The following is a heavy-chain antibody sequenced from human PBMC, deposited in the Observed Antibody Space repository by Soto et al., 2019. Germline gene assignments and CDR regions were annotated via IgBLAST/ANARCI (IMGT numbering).Heavy chain of an antibody. Sequence: QVQLVQSGAEVKKPGASVKVSCKASGYTFTSYGISWVRQAPGQGLEWMGWISAYNGNTNYAQKLQGRVTTTTDTSTSTAYMELRSLRSDDTAVYYCARDPAYYDSSGYALDIWGQGTMVTVSS. CDR1: GYTFTSYG. V-gene: IGHV1-18*01. D-gene: IGHD3-22*01. J-gene: IGHJ3*02. CDR3: ARDPAYYDSSGYALDI. CDR2: ISAYNGNT.